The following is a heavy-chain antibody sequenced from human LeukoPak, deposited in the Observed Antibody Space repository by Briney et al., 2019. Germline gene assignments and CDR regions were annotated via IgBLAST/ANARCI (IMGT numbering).Heavy chain of an antibody. CDR2: IFSSDEK. J-gene: IGHJ4*02. D-gene: IGHD4-17*01. V-gene: IGHV2-26*01. CDR3: ARILHPGYGDYALVDY. Sequence: YGPVLVKPTETLTLACTGSGFSPSKARMGVSWIGQPPGKALEWLPQIFSSDEKSYSTSLKSRLTISKDTSKRQVVLTTTNMEPVDTATYYCARILHPGYGDYALVDYWGQGTLVTVSS. CDR1: GFSPSKARMG.